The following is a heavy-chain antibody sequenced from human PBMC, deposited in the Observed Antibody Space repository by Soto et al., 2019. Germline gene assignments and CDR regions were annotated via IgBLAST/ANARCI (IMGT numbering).Heavy chain of an antibody. CDR2: INTKNGNT. CDR3: ARDQAPYSNGWYY. Sequence: QIYLVQSGAEVKKPGASVKVSCKASGYTFTSYGIIWVRQAPGQGLEWMGWINTKNGNTHYAQKLQGRVTMTTGTSTTTAYMELRSLRTDDTAVYFCARDQAPYSNGWYYWGQGTLATVSS. V-gene: IGHV1-18*01. D-gene: IGHD6-19*01. J-gene: IGHJ4*02. CDR1: GYTFTSYG.